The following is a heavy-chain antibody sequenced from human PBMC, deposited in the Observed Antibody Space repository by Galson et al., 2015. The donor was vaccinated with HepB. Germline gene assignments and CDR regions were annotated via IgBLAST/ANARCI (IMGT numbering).Heavy chain of an antibody. CDR1: GYTFTDYY. CDR3: ARGRYDIVVVPAAAILSYFDY. V-gene: IGHV1-69*13. CDR2: IIPIFGTA. D-gene: IGHD2-2*01. Sequence: SVKVSCKASGYTFTDYYIHWVRQAPGQGLEWMGGIIPIFGTANYAQKFQGRVTITADESTSTAYMELSSLRSEDTAVYYCARGRYDIVVVPAAAILSYFDYWGQGTLVTVSS. J-gene: IGHJ4*02.